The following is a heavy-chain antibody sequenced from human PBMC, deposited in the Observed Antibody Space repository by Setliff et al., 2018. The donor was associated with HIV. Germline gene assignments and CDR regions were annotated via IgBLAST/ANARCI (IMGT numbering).Heavy chain of an antibody. CDR1: GGLLSRSTYY. D-gene: IGHD2-2*01. J-gene: IGHJ3*01. Sequence: PSETLSLTCTVSGGLLSRSTYYWGWIRQPPGKGLEWIGALSSNGNTYYNPSLKSRLTISVDTSKNQVSLTLSSVTPADTAVYYCARHICGTTACYAVDVWGTGTMVTVSS. V-gene: IGHV4-39*07. CDR2: LSSNGNT. CDR3: ARHICGTTACYAVDV.